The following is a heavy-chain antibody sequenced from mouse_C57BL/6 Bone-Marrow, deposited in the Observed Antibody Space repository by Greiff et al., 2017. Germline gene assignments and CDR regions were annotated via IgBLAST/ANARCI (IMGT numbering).Heavy chain of an antibody. CDR3: AGGYYGAY. D-gene: IGHD2-3*01. CDR1: GYAFSSSW. J-gene: IGHJ3*01. Sequence: VQLQQSGPELVKPGASVKISCKASGYAFSSSWMNWVKQRPGKGLEWIGRIYPGDGDTNYNGKFKGKATLTADNSSSTAYMQLSSLTSEDSAVYFCAGGYYGAYWGQGTLVTVSA. CDR2: IYPGDGDT. V-gene: IGHV1-82*01.